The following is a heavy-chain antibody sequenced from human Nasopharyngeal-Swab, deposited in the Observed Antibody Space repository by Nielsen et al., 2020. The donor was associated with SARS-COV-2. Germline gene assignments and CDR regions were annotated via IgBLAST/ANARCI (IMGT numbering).Heavy chain of an antibody. Sequence: GESLKISCAASGFTFDDYATNWVRQAPGKGLEWVSSISSSSSYIYYADSVKGRFTISRDNAKNSLYLQMNSLRAEDTAVYYCARDSGLGYYYYYGMDVWGQGTTVTVSS. D-gene: IGHD3-22*01. CDR2: ISSSSSYI. CDR1: GFTFDDYA. J-gene: IGHJ6*02. CDR3: ARDSGLGYYYYYGMDV. V-gene: IGHV3-21*01.